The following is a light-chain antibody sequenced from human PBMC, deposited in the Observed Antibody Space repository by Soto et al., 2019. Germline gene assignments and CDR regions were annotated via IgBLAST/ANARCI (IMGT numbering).Light chain of an antibody. V-gene: IGLV2-23*01. J-gene: IGLJ2*01. Sequence: QSALTQPASVSGSPGQSITISCTGTSSDVGSYHLVSWYQQHPGKAPKPMIYEDIGWPSGVSNRFSGSKSGNTASLTISGLQTEDEADYYCCSYAGGTRVVFGGGTKLTVL. CDR2: EDI. CDR3: CSYAGGTRVV. CDR1: SSDVGSYHL.